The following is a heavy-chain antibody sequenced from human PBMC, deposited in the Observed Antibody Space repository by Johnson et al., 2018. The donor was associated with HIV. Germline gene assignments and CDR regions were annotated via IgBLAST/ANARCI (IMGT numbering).Heavy chain of an antibody. CDR2: VYSDGATI. D-gene: IGHD4-17*01. V-gene: IGHV3-74*02. Sequence: VQLVESGGDLVQPGESLTLSCAASGFTFSNSGMHWVRQAPGEGLVWVTGVYSDGATINYDDSVKGRFTISRDNAKNTVHLQMNSLRVEDTAVYYCAKLQSSTVTGFFAFDIWGQGTMVTVSS. CDR1: GFTFSNSG. J-gene: IGHJ3*02. CDR3: AKLQSSTVTGFFAFDI.